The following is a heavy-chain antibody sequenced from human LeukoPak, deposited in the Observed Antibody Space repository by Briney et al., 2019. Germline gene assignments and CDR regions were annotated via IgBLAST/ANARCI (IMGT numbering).Heavy chain of an antibody. V-gene: IGHV2-5*02. CDR2: IYWDDDK. J-gene: IGHJ4*02. D-gene: IGHD3-22*01. CDR3: AHRHLEYYYDSSGSFDY. CDR1: GFSLSTSGVG. Sequence: SGPTPVKPTQTLTLTCTFSGFSLSTSGVGVGWIRQPPGKALEWLALIYWDDDKRYSPSLKSRLTITKDTSKNQVVLTMTNMDPVDTATYYCAHRHLEYYYDSSGSFDYWGQGTLVTVSS.